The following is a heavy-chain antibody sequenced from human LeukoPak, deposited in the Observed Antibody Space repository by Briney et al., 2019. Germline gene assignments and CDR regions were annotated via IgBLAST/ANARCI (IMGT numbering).Heavy chain of an antibody. CDR3: ARDRYMPELHRAWFDP. V-gene: IGHV1-46*01. Sequence: ASVKVSCKASGYTFTSYYMHWVRQAPGQGLEWMGIINPSGGSTSYAQKFQGRVTMTRDMSTSTVYMELSSLSSEDTAVYYCARDRYMPELHRAWFDPWGQGTLVTVSS. CDR1: GYTFTSYY. J-gene: IGHJ5*02. CDR2: INPSGGST. D-gene: IGHD1-7*01.